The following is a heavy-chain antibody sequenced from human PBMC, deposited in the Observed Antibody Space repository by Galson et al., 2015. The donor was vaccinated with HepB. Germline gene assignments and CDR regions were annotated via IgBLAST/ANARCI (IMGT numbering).Heavy chain of an antibody. CDR2: IKQDGSEK. CDR3: ARVEGAKYYDILTGPIVFDY. D-gene: IGHD3-9*01. Sequence: SLRLSCAASGFTFSSYWMSWVRQAPGKGLEWVANIKQDGSEKYYVDSVKGRFTISRDNAKNSLYLQMNSLRAEDTAVYYCARVEGAKYYDILTGPIVFDYWGQGTLVTVSS. V-gene: IGHV3-7*03. CDR1: GFTFSSYW. J-gene: IGHJ4*02.